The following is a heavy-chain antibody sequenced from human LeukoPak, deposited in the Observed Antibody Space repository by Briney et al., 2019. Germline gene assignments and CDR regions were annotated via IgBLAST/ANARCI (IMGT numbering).Heavy chain of an antibody. CDR3: ARVTTSTKYYSGMDV. J-gene: IGHJ6*02. Sequence: GGSLRLSCAGSGFTFSTYVIHWVRQTPGKGLEWAALISYDGNSKYYADFVKGRFTISRDNSKNTVYLQMDSLRAEDTDVYYCARVTTSTKYYSGMDVWGQGTTVTVSS. CDR2: ISYDGNSK. D-gene: IGHD1-14*01. CDR1: GFTFSTYV. V-gene: IGHV3-30*03.